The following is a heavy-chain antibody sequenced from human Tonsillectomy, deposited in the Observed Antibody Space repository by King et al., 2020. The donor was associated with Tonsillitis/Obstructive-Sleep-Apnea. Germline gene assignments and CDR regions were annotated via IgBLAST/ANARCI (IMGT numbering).Heavy chain of an antibody. D-gene: IGHD3-22*01. J-gene: IGHJ4*02. CDR3: ASDSMSNYYDSSGYSPFDY. Sequence: HVQLVESGAEVKKPGASVKVSCKASGYTFTSYGISWVRQAPGQGLEWMGWSSAYNGNTNYAQKLKGRVTMTTDTSTSTAYMELRSLRSDDTAVYYCASDSMSNYYDSSGYSPFDYWGQGTLVTVSS. CDR1: GYTFTSYG. CDR2: SSAYNGNT. V-gene: IGHV1-18*01.